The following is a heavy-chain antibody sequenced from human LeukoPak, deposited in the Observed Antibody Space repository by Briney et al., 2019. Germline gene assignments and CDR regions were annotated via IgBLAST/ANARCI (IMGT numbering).Heavy chain of an antibody. J-gene: IGHJ4*02. D-gene: IGHD6-13*01. CDR1: GFTFSSYW. V-gene: IGHV3-7*01. CDR2: IKQDGSEK. Sequence: GGSLRLSCAASGFTFSSYWMSWVRQAPGKGLEWVANIKQDGSEKYYVDSVKGRFTISRDNAKNSLYLQMHSLRAEDTAVYYCARAPLLDSSSYDYWGQGTLVTVSS. CDR3: ARAPLLDSSSYDY.